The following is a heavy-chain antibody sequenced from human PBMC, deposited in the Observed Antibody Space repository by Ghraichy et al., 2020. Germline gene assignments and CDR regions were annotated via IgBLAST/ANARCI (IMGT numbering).Heavy chain of an antibody. V-gene: IGHV3-74*01. Sequence: GESLNISCAASGFTLSNYWMHWLRQAPGKGLVWVSRIKSDGSNAIYADSVKGRFTISRDNAKNTLYLQMNSLRAEDTAVYYCAREYCSGGRCFFGTGGSHFDYWGQGTLVTVSS. CDR3: AREYCSGGRCFFGTGGSHFDY. J-gene: IGHJ4*02. CDR2: IKSDGSNA. D-gene: IGHD2-15*01. CDR1: GFTLSNYW.